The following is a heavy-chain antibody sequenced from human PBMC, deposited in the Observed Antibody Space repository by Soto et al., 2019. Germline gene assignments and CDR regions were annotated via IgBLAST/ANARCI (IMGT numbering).Heavy chain of an antibody. CDR1: GFTFSSYA. Sequence: EVQLLESGGGLVQPGGSLRLSCAASGFTFSSYAMSWVRQAPGKGLEWVSAISGSGGSTYYADSVKGRFTISGDSSKNTLYLQMNSLRAEDTAVYYCAKTYTRVTTLLFDYWGQGALVTVSS. J-gene: IGHJ4*02. V-gene: IGHV3-23*01. CDR3: AKTYTRVTTLLFDY. D-gene: IGHD4-17*01. CDR2: ISGSGGST.